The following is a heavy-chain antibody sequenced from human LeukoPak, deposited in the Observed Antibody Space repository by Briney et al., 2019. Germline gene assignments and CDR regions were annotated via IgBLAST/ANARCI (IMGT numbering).Heavy chain of an antibody. CDR2: VDVHGQGT. D-gene: IGHD2/OR15-2a*01. CDR1: GFTFSSNW. Sequence: GGSLRLSCAASGFTFSSNWMPWVRQAPGKGPVWVSRVDVHGQGTAYADSVKGRFTISRDNAKNTLSLQMNSLSAEDTAVYYCARSNYDSTTFYYHLDLWGQGTLVTVSS. V-gene: IGHV3-74*01. CDR3: ARSNYDSTTFYYHLDL. J-gene: IGHJ5*02.